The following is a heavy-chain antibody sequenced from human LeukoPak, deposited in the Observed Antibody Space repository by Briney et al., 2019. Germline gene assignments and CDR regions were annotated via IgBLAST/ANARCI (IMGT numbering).Heavy chain of an antibody. CDR3: ARATSPYYGSGSYTLDY. V-gene: IGHV1-69*13. Sequence: ASVKVSCKASGYTFTSYDINWVRQATGQGLEWMGGIIPIFGTANYAQKFQGRVTITADESTSTAYMELSSLRSEDTAVYYCARATSPYYGSGSYTLDYWGQGTLVTVSS. CDR2: IIPIFGTA. J-gene: IGHJ4*02. D-gene: IGHD3-10*01. CDR1: GYTFTSYD.